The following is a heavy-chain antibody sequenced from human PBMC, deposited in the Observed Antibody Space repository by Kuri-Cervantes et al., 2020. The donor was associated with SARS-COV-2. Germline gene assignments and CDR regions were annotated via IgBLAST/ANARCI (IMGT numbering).Heavy chain of an antibody. CDR1: GYSISSGYY. CDR3: ARAKMGFLEWDNWFDP. V-gene: IGHV4-38-2*01. CDR2: IYHSGST. Sequence: SETLSLTCAVSGYSISSGYYWGWIRQPPGKGLEWIGSIYHSGSTYYNPSLKSRVTISVDTSTNQFSLKLSSVTAADTAVYYCARAKMGFLEWDNWFDPWGQGTLVPSPQ. D-gene: IGHD3-3*01. J-gene: IGHJ5*02.